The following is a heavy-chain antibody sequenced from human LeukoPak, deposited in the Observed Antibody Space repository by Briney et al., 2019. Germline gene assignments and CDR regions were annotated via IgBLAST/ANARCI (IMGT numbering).Heavy chain of an antibody. CDR2: ISAYNGNT. CDR1: GYTFTSYG. V-gene: IGHV1-18*01. D-gene: IGHD6-19*01. J-gene: IGHJ5*02. Sequence: ASVKVSCKASGYTFTSYGITRVRQAPGQGLEWMGWISAYNGNTNYAQELQGGVTMTTDTSTSTAYMEVRSLRSDDTAVYYCARDLSVAGTVGFDPWGQGTLVVVSS. CDR3: ARDLSVAGTVGFDP.